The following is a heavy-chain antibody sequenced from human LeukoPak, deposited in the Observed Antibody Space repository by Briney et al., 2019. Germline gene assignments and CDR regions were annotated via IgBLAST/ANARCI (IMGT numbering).Heavy chain of an antibody. CDR3: TRGLIGDDFWSGYYPYYFDY. CDR2: IRSKAYGGTT. V-gene: IGHV3-49*05. CDR1: GFTLGDYA. D-gene: IGHD3-3*01. Sequence: KPGRSLRLSCTASGFTLGDYAMSWFRQAPGKGLEWVGFIRSKAYGGTTEYAASVKGRFTISRDDSKSIAYLQMNSLKTEDTAVCYCTRGLIGDDFWSGYYPYYFDYWGQGTLVTVSS. J-gene: IGHJ4*02.